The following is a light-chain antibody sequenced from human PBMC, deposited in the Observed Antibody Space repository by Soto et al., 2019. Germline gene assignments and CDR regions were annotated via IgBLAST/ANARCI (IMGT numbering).Light chain of an antibody. CDR2: AAS. CDR3: QQYYSYPIT. CDR1: QGISSY. Sequence: AIRITQSPSSFSASTGDRVTITCRASQGISSYLAWYQQKPGKAPKLLIYAASTLQSGVPSRFSGSGSGTDFTLTISCLQSEDFATYYCQQYYSYPITFGQGTRLE. J-gene: IGKJ5*01. V-gene: IGKV1-8*01.